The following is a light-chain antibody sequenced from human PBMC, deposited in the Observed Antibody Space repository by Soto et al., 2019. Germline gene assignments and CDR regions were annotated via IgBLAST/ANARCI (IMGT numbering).Light chain of an antibody. Sequence: QSALTQPASVSGSPGQSITISCTGTSSYVGGYNYVSWYQQHPGKAPKLMIYEVSNRPSGVSNRFSGSKSGNTASLTISGLQAEDEADYYCSSYTSSSPYVFGTGTQLTVL. CDR2: EVS. V-gene: IGLV2-14*01. CDR3: SSYTSSSPYV. CDR1: SSYVGGYNY. J-gene: IGLJ1*01.